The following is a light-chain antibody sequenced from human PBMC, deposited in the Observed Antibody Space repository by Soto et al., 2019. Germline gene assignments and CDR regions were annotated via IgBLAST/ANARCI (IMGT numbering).Light chain of an antibody. CDR3: QSYDSSLSGSV. V-gene: IGLV1-40*01. J-gene: IGLJ2*01. Sequence: QSVLTQPPSVSGAPGQRVTISCTGSSSNIGAGYDVHWYQQLPGTAPKLLIYGNSNRPSGFPDRFSGSKSGTSASLAITGLQAEDEADYYGQSYDSSLSGSVFGGGTKLTV. CDR2: GNS. CDR1: SSNIGAGYD.